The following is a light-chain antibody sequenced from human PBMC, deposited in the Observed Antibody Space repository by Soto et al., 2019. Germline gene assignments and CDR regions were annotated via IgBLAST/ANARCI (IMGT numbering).Light chain of an antibody. CDR1: QSVSRNF. Sequence: ENVLTQSPGTLSLSPGERATLSCRASQSVSRNFLAWYQQKPGQAPRLLIYHASNRATGIPDRFSGSGSGTAFTLAIGRLEPEDFAMYYCQQYASPRRPFGQGTNLEI. J-gene: IGKJ2*01. CDR2: HAS. CDR3: QQYASPRRP. V-gene: IGKV3-20*01.